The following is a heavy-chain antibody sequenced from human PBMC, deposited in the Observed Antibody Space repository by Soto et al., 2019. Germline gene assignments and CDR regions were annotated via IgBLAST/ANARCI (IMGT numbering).Heavy chain of an antibody. V-gene: IGHV1-69*12. J-gene: IGHJ6*02. CDR3: AREGGSPPYYYYGMDV. CDR2: IIPIFGTA. CDR1: GGTFSSYA. D-gene: IGHD3-16*01. Sequence: QVQLVQSGAEVKKPGSSVKVSCKASGGTFSSYAISWVRQAPGQGLEWMGGIIPIFGTANYAQKFQGRVTITADESTSTAYMELSSLGSTDTAVYYCAREGGSPPYYYYGMDVWGQGTTVTVSS.